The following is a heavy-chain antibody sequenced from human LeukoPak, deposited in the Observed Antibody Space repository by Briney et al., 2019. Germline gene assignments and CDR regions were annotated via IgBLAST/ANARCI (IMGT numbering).Heavy chain of an antibody. V-gene: IGHV1-2*06. J-gene: IGHJ3*02. CDR2: INPNNGGT. Sequence: ASVKVSCKASGYTFTGYYIHWVRQAPGQGLEWMGRINPNNGGTNYAQKFQGRVTMTRDMAMSTAYMELSRLRSVDTAVYYCAGEDNSSGYRPFDIWGQGTMVTVPS. D-gene: IGHD3-22*01. CDR1: GYTFTGYY. CDR3: AGEDNSSGYRPFDI.